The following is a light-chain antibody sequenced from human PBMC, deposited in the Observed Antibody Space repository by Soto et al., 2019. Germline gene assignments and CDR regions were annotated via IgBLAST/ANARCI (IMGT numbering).Light chain of an antibody. V-gene: IGKV3-11*01. Sequence: DIMLTQSPATLSLSSGERATLSCRASQSVSSSLAWYQQKPGQAPRLLIYDASNRATGIPARFSGSGSGTDFTLAISSLQPDDFATYYCQQYNTYSTFGQGTRLAIK. CDR3: QQYNTYST. J-gene: IGKJ5*01. CDR1: QSVSSS. CDR2: DAS.